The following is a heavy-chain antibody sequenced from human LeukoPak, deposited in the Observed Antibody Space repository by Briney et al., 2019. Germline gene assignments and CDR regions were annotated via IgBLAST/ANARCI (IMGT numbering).Heavy chain of an antibody. V-gene: IGHV1-18*01. Sequence: ASVKVSCKASGYTFTNYGITWGGQAPGQSLEWRGGVSASGDNTNYVQKIQGRVTMTTDTSTSTAYMELRSLRSDDTAVYYCSRDCIGCHGFDYWGQGTLVTVPS. CDR3: SRDCIGCHGFDY. CDR2: VSASGDNT. CDR1: GYTFTNYG. J-gene: IGHJ4*02. D-gene: IGHD2-15*01.